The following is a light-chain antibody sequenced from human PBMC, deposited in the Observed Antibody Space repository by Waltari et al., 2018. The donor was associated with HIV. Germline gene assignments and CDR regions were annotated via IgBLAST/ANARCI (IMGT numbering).Light chain of an antibody. Sequence: DIVMTQSPASLAVSLGDRATINCKSGRSLLDSSNNKNYLAWYQQKPGQPPKLLVYWASTRESGVPDRFSGSGSGTYFTLTITSLQAEDVAVYYCQQYYSTPYSFGQGTKLEIK. V-gene: IGKV4-1*01. CDR2: WAS. CDR1: RSLLDSSNNKNY. CDR3: QQYYSTPYS. J-gene: IGKJ2*03.